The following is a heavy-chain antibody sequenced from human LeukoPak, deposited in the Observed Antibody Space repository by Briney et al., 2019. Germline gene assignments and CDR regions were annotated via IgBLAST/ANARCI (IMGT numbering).Heavy chain of an antibody. Sequence: GGSLRLSCSASGFTFSNYWMTWVRQSPGKGLEWVAVIKHDGSDKYCVDSVKGRFTISRDNAKNSLYLQMSSLRAEDTAVYYCARGGHRQKEFWGQGTLVTVSS. CDR1: GFTFSNYW. CDR2: IKHDGSDK. D-gene: IGHD3-10*01. CDR3: ARGGHRQKEF. V-gene: IGHV3-7*01. J-gene: IGHJ4*02.